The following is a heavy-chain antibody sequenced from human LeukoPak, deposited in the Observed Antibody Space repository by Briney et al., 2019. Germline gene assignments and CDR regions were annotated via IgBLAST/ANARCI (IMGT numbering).Heavy chain of an antibody. J-gene: IGHJ6*03. CDR3: ARAEYYYGSGSYYLPKYYYYYMDV. CDR1: GYTFTSYG. V-gene: IGHV1-18*01. D-gene: IGHD3-10*01. Sequence: ASVKVSCKASGYTFTSYGISWVRQAPGQGLEWMGWIIAYNGNTNYAQKLQGRVTMTTDTSTSTAYMELRSLRSDDTAVYYCARAEYYYGSGSYYLPKYYYYYMDVWGKGTTVTVSS. CDR2: IIAYNGNT.